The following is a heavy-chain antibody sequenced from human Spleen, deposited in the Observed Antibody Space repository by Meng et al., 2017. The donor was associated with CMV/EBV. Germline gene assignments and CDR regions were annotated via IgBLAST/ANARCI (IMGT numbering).Heavy chain of an antibody. J-gene: IGHJ4*02. CDR1: GYTFTGYY. D-gene: IGHD1-26*01. V-gene: IGHV1-2*02. Sequence: ASVKVSCKASGYTFTGYYMHWARQAPGQGLEWMGWVNPNSGDTNYAQRFQGRVTMTRDTSISTAYMELSRLRSDDTAMYYCARVSSGSYSFDYWGQGSLVTVSS. CDR2: VNPNSGDT. CDR3: ARVSSGSYSFDY.